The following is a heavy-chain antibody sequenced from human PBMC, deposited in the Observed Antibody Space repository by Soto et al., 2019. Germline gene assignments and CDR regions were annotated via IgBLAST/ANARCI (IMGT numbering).Heavy chain of an antibody. J-gene: IGHJ4*02. CDR1: GYSFATHL. D-gene: IGHD3-16*01. V-gene: IGHV5-51*01. CDR3: ARSQFDYIWGTSGYFDS. Sequence: PGESLKISCKGSGYSFATHLVGWVRQMPGKGLEWMGIIYPGDSDARYSPSFQGQVTISADESITTAYLQWTSLKASDTAMYYCARSQFDYIWGTSGYFDSWGQGTLVTVSS. CDR2: IYPGDSDA.